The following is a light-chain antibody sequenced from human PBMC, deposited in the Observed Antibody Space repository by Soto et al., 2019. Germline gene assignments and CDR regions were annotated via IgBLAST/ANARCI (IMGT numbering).Light chain of an antibody. CDR1: SSDIGLHNF. V-gene: IGLV2-14*01. CDR2: GVS. J-gene: IGLJ3*02. CDR3: SSYTSTFTWV. Sequence: QSALTQPASVSGSPGQSITISCTGTSSDIGLHNFVSWHQQHPGKAPKFIIYGVSNRPSGVSNRFSASKSGNTASLTISGLQADDEAHYYCSSYTSTFTWVFGGGTKVTVL.